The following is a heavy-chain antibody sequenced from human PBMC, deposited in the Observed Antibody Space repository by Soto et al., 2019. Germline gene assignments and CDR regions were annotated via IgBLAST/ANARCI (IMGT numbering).Heavy chain of an antibody. V-gene: IGHV4-59*01. D-gene: IGHD2-15*01. CDR2: IFYSGST. CDR1: GGSISSYY. CDR3: ARDRYCSGGTCYEWYFDL. Sequence: QVQLQESGPGLMKPSETLSLTCTVSGGSISSYYWSWIRQPPGKGLEWIGYIFYSGSTNYNPSLKSRVTISLDTSKNQFSLKLSSVTAADTAVYYCARDRYCSGGTCYEWYFDLWGRGTLVTVSS. J-gene: IGHJ2*01.